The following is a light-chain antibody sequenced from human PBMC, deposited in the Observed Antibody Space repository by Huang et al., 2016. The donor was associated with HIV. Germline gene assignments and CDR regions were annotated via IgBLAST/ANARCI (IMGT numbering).Light chain of an antibody. Sequence: DIQMTQSPSSLSASVGDRVTITCRASQSIRAYLNWYQEKPGKAPQLLIFTASSLQRGVPSRFSVNGSGTDFTLTISSLQPEDFATYYCQQSHATPWTFGQGTKVEIK. CDR3: QQSHATPWT. J-gene: IGKJ1*01. V-gene: IGKV1-39*01. CDR1: QSIRAY. CDR2: TAS.